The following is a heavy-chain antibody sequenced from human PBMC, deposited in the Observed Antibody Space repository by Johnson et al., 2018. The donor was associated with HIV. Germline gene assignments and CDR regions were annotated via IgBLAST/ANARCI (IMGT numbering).Heavy chain of an antibody. D-gene: IGHD3-16*01. CDR1: GFTFSSYG. CDR2: IRYDGSNK. V-gene: IGHV3-30*02. J-gene: IGHJ3*02. Sequence: QVHLVESGGGVVQPGGSLRLSCAASGFTFSSYGMHWVRQAPGKGLEWVAFIRYDGSNKYYADSVKGRFTISRDNSKNTLYLQMNSLRPEDTAVYYCARAVGVWGDQLGFDIWGQGTMVTVSS. CDR3: ARAVGVWGDQLGFDI.